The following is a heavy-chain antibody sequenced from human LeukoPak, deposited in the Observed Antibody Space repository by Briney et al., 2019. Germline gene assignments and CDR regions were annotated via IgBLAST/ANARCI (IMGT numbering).Heavy chain of an antibody. Sequence: PSETLSLTCTVSGGSISSSSYYWGWIRQPPGKGLEWIGYIYYSGSTNYNPSLKSRVTISVDTSKNQFSLKLSSVTAADTAVYYCASSRVHIPAAMGYWGQGTLVTVSS. CDR1: GGSISSSSYY. CDR2: IYYSGST. CDR3: ASSRVHIPAAMGY. D-gene: IGHD2-2*01. J-gene: IGHJ4*02. V-gene: IGHV4-61*05.